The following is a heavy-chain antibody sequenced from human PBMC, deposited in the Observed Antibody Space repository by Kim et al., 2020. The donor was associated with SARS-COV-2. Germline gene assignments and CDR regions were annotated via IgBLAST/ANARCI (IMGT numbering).Heavy chain of an antibody. CDR3: ADGGYAPRHWFDP. J-gene: IGHJ5*02. V-gene: IGHV1-69*01. D-gene: IGHD5-12*01. Sequence: AQKFQGRVTITADESTSTAYMELSSLRSEDTAVYYCADGGYAPRHWFDPWGQGTLVTVSS.